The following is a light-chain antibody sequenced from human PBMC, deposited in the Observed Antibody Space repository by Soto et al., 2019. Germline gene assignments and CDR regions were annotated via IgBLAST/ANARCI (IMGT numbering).Light chain of an antibody. Sequence: QSVLTQPPSVSGAPGQRVTISCIGSSSNIGAGYDVHWYQQLPGTAPKLLIHGNRNRPSGVPDRFSGSKSGTSASLAITGLQAEDEADYYCQSYDSSLSSSVFGGGTKLTVL. J-gene: IGLJ2*01. CDR1: SSNIGAGYD. V-gene: IGLV1-40*01. CDR3: QSYDSSLSSSV. CDR2: GNR.